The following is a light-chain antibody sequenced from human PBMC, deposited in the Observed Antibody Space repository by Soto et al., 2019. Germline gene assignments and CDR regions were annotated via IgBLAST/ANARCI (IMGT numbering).Light chain of an antibody. V-gene: IGKV3D-20*02. CDR1: QSLSNNIY. J-gene: IGKJ5*01. CDR3: HHRCNGIT. Sequence: LTKSPGTLSLSPGERATLSCRASQSLSNNIYLAWYQQKPGQAPGLLIYGASSRATGIPDRFSGSGSGTDFTLTIISLEPDDFAVYYCHHRCNGITFAQRTRLEIK. CDR2: GAS.